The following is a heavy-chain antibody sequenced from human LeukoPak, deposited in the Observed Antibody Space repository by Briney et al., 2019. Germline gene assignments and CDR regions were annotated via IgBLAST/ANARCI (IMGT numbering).Heavy chain of an antibody. D-gene: IGHD3-10*01. CDR2: INPSGGST. V-gene: IGHV1-46*01. Sequence: GASVKVSCKASGYTFTSYYMHWVRQAPGQGLEWMGIINPSGGSTSYAQKFQGRVTMTRDTSTSTVYMELSSLRSEDTAVYYCAVERVTMVRGGRYNWLDPWGQGTLVTVSS. CDR1: GYTFTSYY. J-gene: IGHJ5*02. CDR3: AVERVTMVRGGRYNWLDP.